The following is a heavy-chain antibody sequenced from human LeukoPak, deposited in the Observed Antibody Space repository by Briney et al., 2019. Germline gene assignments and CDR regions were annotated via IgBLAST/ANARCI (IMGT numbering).Heavy chain of an antibody. CDR3: ARDGSGSYYKDWFDP. CDR2: IYYSGST. CDR1: GGSISSYY. V-gene: IGHV4-59*12. Sequence: SETLSLTCTVSGGSISSYYWSWIRQPPGKGLEWIGYIYYSGSTNYNPSLKSRVTMSVDTSKNQFSLKLSSVTAADTAVYYCARDGSGSYYKDWFDPWGQGTLVTVSS. J-gene: IGHJ5*02. D-gene: IGHD3-10*01.